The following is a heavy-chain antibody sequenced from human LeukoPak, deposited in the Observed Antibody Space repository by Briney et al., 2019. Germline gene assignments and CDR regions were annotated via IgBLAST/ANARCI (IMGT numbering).Heavy chain of an antibody. CDR1: GFTFSSYW. V-gene: IGHV3-74*01. CDR3: ARDYSSGSYYFDY. D-gene: IGHD6-19*01. Sequence: GGSLRLSCAASGFTFSSYWMHWVRQAPGKGLVWVSRINTDGTSTTYADSVKGRFTIPRDNAKNTVDLQMNSLRGEDTAVYYCARDYSSGSYYFDYWGQGTLVTVSS. J-gene: IGHJ4*02. CDR2: INTDGTST.